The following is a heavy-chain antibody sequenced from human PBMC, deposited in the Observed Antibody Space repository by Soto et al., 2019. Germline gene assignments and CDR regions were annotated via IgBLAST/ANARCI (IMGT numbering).Heavy chain of an antibody. CDR2: IYYSGST. V-gene: IGHV4-59*12. D-gene: IGHD5-12*01. Sequence: SETLSLTCSLSGGSFRPNYWSWIRQSPGKGLEWVGYIYYSGSTYYNPSLKSRVTISVDTSKNQFSLKLSSVTAADTAVYYCARGRWLPNAFDIWGQGTMVTVSS. J-gene: IGHJ3*02. CDR1: GGSFRPNY. CDR3: ARGRWLPNAFDI.